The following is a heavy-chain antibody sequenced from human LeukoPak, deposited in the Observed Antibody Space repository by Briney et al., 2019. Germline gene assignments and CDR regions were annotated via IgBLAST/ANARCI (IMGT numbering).Heavy chain of an antibody. J-gene: IGHJ5*02. V-gene: IGHV4-59*01. Sequence: PSETLSLTCTVSGGSFSRYYWSWIRQPPGKGLEWIGYIYDSGSTNYNPSLKSRVTISVDTSKNQFSLELSSVTAADTAVYYCARDTYDILTGYYTGQHPWGQGTLVTVSS. CDR2: IYDSGST. CDR1: GGSFSRYY. CDR3: ARDTYDILTGYYTGQHP. D-gene: IGHD3-9*01.